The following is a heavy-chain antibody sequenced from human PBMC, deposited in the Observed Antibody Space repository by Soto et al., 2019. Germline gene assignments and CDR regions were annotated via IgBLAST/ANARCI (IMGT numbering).Heavy chain of an antibody. D-gene: IGHD6-19*01. CDR3: ARGPASLAVADGYGMDV. Sequence: PSQTLSLTCAISGDSVSSNSAAWNWIRQSPSRGLEWLGRTYYRSKWYNDYAVSVKSRITINPDTSKNQFSLQLNSVTPEDTAVYYCARGPASLAVADGYGMDVWGQGTTVTVSS. CDR2: TYYRSKWYN. CDR1: GDSVSSNSAA. V-gene: IGHV6-1*01. J-gene: IGHJ6*02.